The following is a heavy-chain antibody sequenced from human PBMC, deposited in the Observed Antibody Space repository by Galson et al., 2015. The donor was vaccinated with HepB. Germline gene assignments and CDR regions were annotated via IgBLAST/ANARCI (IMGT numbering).Heavy chain of an antibody. J-gene: IGHJ4*02. V-gene: IGHV3-30*04. Sequence: SLRLSCAASGFTFSSYAMHWVRQAPGKGLEWVAVISYDGSNKYYADSVKGRFTISRDNSKNTLYLQMNSLRAEDTAVYYCARVGVGYSSGWSQGYFDYWGQGTLVTVSS. CDR2: ISYDGSNK. CDR3: ARVGVGYSSGWSQGYFDY. CDR1: GFTFSSYA. D-gene: IGHD6-19*01.